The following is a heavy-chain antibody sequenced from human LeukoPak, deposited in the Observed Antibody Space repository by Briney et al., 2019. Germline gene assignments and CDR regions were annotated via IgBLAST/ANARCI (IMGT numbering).Heavy chain of an antibody. CDR3: ARVDSSSWSEDY. Sequence: SETLSLTCAVYGGSFIGYFWSWIRQPPGKGLEWIGEINHSGGTNYNPSLKSRVTISVDTSKNQFSLKLSSVTAADTAVYYCARVDSSSWSEDYWGQGTLVTVSS. V-gene: IGHV4-34*01. D-gene: IGHD6-13*01. CDR1: GGSFIGYF. J-gene: IGHJ4*02. CDR2: INHSGGT.